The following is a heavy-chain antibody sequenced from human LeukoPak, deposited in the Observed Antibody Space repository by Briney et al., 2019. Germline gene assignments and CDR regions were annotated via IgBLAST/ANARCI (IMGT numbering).Heavy chain of an antibody. V-gene: IGHV3-23*01. J-gene: IGHJ4*02. D-gene: IGHD3-16*01. CDR3: AKDLFYVTPFDY. Sequence: PGGSLRLSCAASGFTFSSYEMNWVRQAPGKGLEWVSAISGSGGSTYYADSVKGRFTISRDNSKNTLYLQMNSLRAEDTAVYYCAKDLFYVTPFDYWGQGTLVTVSS. CDR1: GFTFSSYE. CDR2: ISGSGGST.